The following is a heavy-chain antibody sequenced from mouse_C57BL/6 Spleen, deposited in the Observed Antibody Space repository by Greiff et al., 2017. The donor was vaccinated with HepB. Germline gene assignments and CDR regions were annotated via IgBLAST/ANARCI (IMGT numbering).Heavy chain of an antibody. Sequence: EVQLQQSGPELVKPGASVKMSCKASGYTFTDYNMHWVKQSHGKSLEWIGYINPNNGGTSYNQKVKGKATLTVNKSSSTAYMELRSLTSEDSAVYYCAPLYYDYDDWYFDVWGTGTTVTVSS. CDR3: APLYYDYDDWYFDV. CDR2: INPNNGGT. D-gene: IGHD2-4*01. J-gene: IGHJ1*03. V-gene: IGHV1-22*01. CDR1: GYTFTDYN.